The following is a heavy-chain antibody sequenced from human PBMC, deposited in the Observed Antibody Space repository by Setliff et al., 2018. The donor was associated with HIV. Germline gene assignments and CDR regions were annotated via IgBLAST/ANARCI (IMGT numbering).Heavy chain of an antibody. V-gene: IGHV4-39*07. Sequence: SETLSLTCTVSGGSINSRGYYWGWIRQPPGRGLEWIASIYYRGTPYYSPSLKSRVNISIDASKNQFSLNLTSVIAADTAIYFCARDRGDHTFWRTYVSHDAFEIRGRGTRVTVSS. CDR1: GGSINSRGYY. CDR3: ARDRGDHTFWRTYVSHDAFEI. CDR2: IYYRGTP. D-gene: IGHD3-3*01. J-gene: IGHJ3*02.